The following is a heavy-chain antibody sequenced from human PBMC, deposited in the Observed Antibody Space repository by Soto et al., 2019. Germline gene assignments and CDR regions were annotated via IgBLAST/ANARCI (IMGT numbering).Heavy chain of an antibody. CDR3: ATRQAYGDYANLDT. V-gene: IGHV4-4*07. J-gene: IGHJ5*02. CDR1: GDSVSKYY. Sequence: ETLSLTCTVSGDSVSKYYWNWIRQPAGKGLEWIGRIHSTRSPNYNPSLKSQVTMSVDTSKNQFSLKLNLTSVTAADTAVYYCATRQAYGDYANLDTWGQGTLVTVSS. CDR2: IHSTRSP. D-gene: IGHD4-17*01.